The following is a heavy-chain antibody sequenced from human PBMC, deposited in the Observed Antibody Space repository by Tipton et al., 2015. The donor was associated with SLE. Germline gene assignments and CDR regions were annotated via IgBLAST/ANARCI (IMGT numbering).Heavy chain of an antibody. CDR1: GGSFSGYY. D-gene: IGHD3-22*01. CDR2: INHSGST. V-gene: IGHV4-34*01. J-gene: IGHJ4*02. Sequence: TLSLTCAVYGGSFSGYYWSWIRQPPGKGLEWIGEINHSGSTNYNTSLKSRVTISVDTSKNQFSLKLSSVTAADTAVYYCARGYRGIIMIVVVIASYFDYWGQGTLVTVSS. CDR3: ARGYRGIIMIVVVIASYFDY.